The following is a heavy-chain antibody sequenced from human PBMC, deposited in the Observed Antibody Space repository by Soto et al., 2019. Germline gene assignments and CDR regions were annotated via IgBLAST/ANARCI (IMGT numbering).Heavy chain of an antibody. CDR2: IYWDDDK. J-gene: IGHJ4*02. Sequence: QITLKESGPTLVRPTQTLTLTCTFSGFSFTTSGVGVGRIGQPPGKALEWLAVIYWDDDKRYSSSLKSRLTITKDTSKNQVVLTMTNMDPVDTATYYCAHHPYYGLGSYSFDYWGQGTLVTVSS. CDR3: AHHPYYGLGSYSFDY. V-gene: IGHV2-5*02. D-gene: IGHD3-10*01. CDR1: GFSFTTSGVG.